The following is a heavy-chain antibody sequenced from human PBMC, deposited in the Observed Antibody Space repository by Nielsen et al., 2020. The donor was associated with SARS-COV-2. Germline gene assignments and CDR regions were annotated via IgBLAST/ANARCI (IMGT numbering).Heavy chain of an antibody. CDR1: GGTFSSYA. V-gene: IGHV1-69*13. D-gene: IGHD3-10*01. CDR2: IIPIFGTA. CDR3: ARVHNMVRGGDFDY. J-gene: IGHJ4*02. Sequence: SVKVSCKASGGTFSSYAISWVRQAPGQGLEWMGGIIPIFGTANYAQKFQGRVTITADESTSTAYMELSSLRSEDTAVYYCARVHNMVRGGDFDYWGQGTLVTASS.